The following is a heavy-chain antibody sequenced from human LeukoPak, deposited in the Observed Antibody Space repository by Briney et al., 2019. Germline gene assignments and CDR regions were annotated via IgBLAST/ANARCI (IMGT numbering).Heavy chain of an antibody. CDR1: GFIFTSYA. Sequence: PGGSLRLSCAASGFIFTSYAMSWVRQAPGKGLEWVAVISGSGGSTYYADSVKGRFTISRDISKNTLYLQMSSLRAEDSAVDYCAKGEGYYFDSSGYSLDYWGQGTLVTVSS. CDR3: AKGEGYYFDSSGYSLDY. D-gene: IGHD3-22*01. J-gene: IGHJ4*02. CDR2: ISGSGGST. V-gene: IGHV3-23*01.